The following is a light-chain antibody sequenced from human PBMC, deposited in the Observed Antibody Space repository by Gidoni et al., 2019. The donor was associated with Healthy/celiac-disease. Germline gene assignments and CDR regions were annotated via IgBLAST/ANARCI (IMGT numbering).Light chain of an antibody. CDR1: SSDVGGYNY. J-gene: IGLJ1*01. CDR2: DVS. CDR3: CSYAGSYTV. V-gene: IGLV2-11*01. Sequence: QSALTQPRSVSGSPGQSVTISCTGTSSDVGGYNYVSWYQQHPGKAPKLMIYDVSKRPSGVPDRFSGSKSGNTDSLTISGLQAEDEADYYCCSYAGSYTVCGTGTKVTGL.